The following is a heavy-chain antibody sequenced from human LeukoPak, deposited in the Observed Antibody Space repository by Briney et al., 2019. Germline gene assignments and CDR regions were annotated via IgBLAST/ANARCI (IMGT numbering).Heavy chain of an antibody. CDR2: IYQSWST. D-gene: IGHD3-9*01. J-gene: IGHJ4*02. Sequence: SLLCTVCSYSHSSGYYLGSPRHRAGAGVEWNGTIYQSWSTYSNPSLKNQVTISVDTSKNQFSLKLSSVTAADTAVYYCARAALRYFDWFDYWGQGTLDTVSS. V-gene: IGHV4-38-2*02. CDR1: SYSHSSGYY. CDR3: ARAALRYFDWFDY.